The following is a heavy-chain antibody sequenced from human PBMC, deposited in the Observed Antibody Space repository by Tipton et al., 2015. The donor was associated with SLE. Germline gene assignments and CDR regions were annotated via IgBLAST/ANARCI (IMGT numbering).Heavy chain of an antibody. CDR2: IWVDGTNK. J-gene: IGHJ4*02. Sequence: SLRLSCAASGLTFSKYAMNWIRQAPGRGLEWVAVIWVDGTNKYYADSVKGRFTISRDSSDNTLYLQMSSLRAEDTAVYYCARGVRYFDYLWDYWGQGTLVTVSS. D-gene: IGHD3-9*01. V-gene: IGHV3-33*01. CDR3: ARGVRYFDYLWDY. CDR1: GLTFSKYA.